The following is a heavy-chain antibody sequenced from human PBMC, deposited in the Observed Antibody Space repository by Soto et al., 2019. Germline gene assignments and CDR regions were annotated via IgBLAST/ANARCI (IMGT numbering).Heavy chain of an antibody. CDR2: FDPEDGET. CDR1: GYTLTELS. D-gene: IGHD3-10*01. V-gene: IGHV1-24*01. Sequence: QVQLVQSGAEVKKPGASVKVSCKVSGYTLTELSMHWVRQAPGKGLEWMGGFDPEDGETIYAQKFQGRVTMTEDTXTXXAYMELSSLRSEDTAVYYCATHYGSGSLYYYGMDVWGQGTTVTVSS. J-gene: IGHJ6*02. CDR3: ATHYGSGSLYYYGMDV.